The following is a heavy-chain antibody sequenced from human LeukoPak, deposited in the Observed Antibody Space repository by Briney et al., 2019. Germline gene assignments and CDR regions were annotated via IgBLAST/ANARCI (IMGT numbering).Heavy chain of an antibody. CDR1: GFAFSNYA. D-gene: IGHD5-24*01. CDR2: ISGSGGNT. CDR3: AKVQEMDTILPPFHY. J-gene: IGHJ4*02. Sequence: GGSLRLSCAASGFAFSNYAMSWVRQVPGKGLEWVSAISGSGGNTFYADSVKGRFTISRDNSKNTLYLQVNSLRAADTAIYYCAKVQEMDTILPPFHYWGQGTLVTVSS. V-gene: IGHV3-23*01.